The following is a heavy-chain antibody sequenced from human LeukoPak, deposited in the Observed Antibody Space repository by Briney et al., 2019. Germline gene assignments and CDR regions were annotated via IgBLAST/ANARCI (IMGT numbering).Heavy chain of an antibody. V-gene: IGHV3-15*04. CDR2: TVSEIDGGTT. CDR1: GFTLNYAW. Sequence: GGSLRLSCAASGFTLNYAWMSWVRQVPGKGLEWVGQTVSEIDGGTTDYATPVKGRFTISRDDSKSTLYLQMNSLKIEDTAVYYCTTDEDWNYARKDVWGQGATVIVSS. J-gene: IGHJ6*02. D-gene: IGHD1-7*01. CDR3: TTDEDWNYARKDV.